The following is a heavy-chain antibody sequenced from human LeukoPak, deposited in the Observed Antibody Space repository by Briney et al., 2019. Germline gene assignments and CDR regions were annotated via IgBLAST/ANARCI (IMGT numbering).Heavy chain of an antibody. J-gene: IGHJ3*01. CDR1: GGSMSGYY. D-gene: IGHD3-9*01. CDR3: ARGYFDHFDAFDL. V-gene: IGHV4-59*01. Sequence: SETLSLTCTVSGGSMSGYYWSWIRQPPGKELDWIGCMYYSGGTNYNLSLKTRVTISVDTSKNQFSLKLSSVTAADTAVYYCARGYFDHFDAFDLWGQGTMVTVSS. CDR2: MYYSGGT.